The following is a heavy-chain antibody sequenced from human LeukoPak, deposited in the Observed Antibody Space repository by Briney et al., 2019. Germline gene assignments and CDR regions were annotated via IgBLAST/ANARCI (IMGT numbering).Heavy chain of an antibody. Sequence: SETLSLTCAVYGGSFSGYYWSWLRQPPGKGLEWIGEINHSGSTNYNPSLKSRVTISVDTSKNQFSLKLSSVTAADTAEYYCARGRRAAARLGYFDYWGQGTLVSVAS. CDR1: GGSFSGYY. CDR3: ARGRRAAARLGYFDY. D-gene: IGHD6-6*01. CDR2: INHSGST. J-gene: IGHJ4*02. V-gene: IGHV4-34*01.